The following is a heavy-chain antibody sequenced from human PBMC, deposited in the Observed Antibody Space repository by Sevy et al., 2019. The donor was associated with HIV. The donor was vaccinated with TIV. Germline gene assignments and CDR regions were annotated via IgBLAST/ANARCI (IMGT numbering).Heavy chain of an antibody. J-gene: IGHJ4*02. D-gene: IGHD3-10*01. CDR3: ARLFYGSADY. CDR1: GFTFSSYW. CDR2: INLDGSET. V-gene: IGHV3-7*01. Sequence: GGSLRLSCAASGFTFSSYWMSWVRQAPGKGLEWLATINLDGSETFYVDSVKGRFTISRHNPRKSVYLQMTSLSAEDTAIYYCARLFYGSADYWDQGTLVTVSS.